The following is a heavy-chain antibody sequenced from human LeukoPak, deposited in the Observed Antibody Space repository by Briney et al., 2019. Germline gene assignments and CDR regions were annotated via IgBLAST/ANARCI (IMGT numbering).Heavy chain of an antibody. CDR3: AKDKPVSGYDPVDY. J-gene: IGHJ4*02. CDR2: ISGSGGST. CDR1: GFTFNTYG. D-gene: IGHD5-12*01. V-gene: IGHV3-23*01. Sequence: GGSLRLSCAASGFTFNTYGMSWVRQAPGKGLEWVSAISGSGGSTYYADSVKGRFTISRDNSKNTLYLQMNSLRAEDTAVYYCAKDKPVSGYDPVDYWGQGTLVTVSS.